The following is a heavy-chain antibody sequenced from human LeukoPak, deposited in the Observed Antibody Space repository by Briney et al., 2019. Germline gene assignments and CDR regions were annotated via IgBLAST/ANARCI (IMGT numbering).Heavy chain of an antibody. Sequence: SETLSLTCNVSGGSISSGSYYWSWIRQPAGKGLEWIGRMYNSGSTNYNPSLKSRVTISVDTSKNQFSLKLNSVTAADTAVYYCARGGWYYYDSSGYYPFDYWGQGTLVTVSS. V-gene: IGHV4-61*02. CDR2: MYNSGST. CDR1: GGSISSGSYY. J-gene: IGHJ4*02. D-gene: IGHD3-22*01. CDR3: ARGGWYYYDSSGYYPFDY.